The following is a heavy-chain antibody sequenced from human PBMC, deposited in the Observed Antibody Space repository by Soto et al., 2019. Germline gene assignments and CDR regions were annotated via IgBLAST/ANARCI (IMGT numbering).Heavy chain of an antibody. Sequence: KPSETLSLTCTVSGGSISSSSYYWGWIRQPPGKGLEWIGSIYYSGSTYYNPSLKSRVTISVDTSKNQFSLKLSSVTAADTAVYYCARLRTAVAGMVYNWFDPWGQGTLVTVSS. CDR2: IYYSGST. V-gene: IGHV4-39*01. J-gene: IGHJ5*02. CDR3: ARLRTAVAGMVYNWFDP. CDR1: GGSISSSSYY. D-gene: IGHD6-19*01.